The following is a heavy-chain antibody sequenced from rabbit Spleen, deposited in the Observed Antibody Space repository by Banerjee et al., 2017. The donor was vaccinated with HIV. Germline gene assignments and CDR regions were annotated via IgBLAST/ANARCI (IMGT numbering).Heavy chain of an antibody. Sequence: QEHLKESGGGLVQPGGSLKLSCKASGFTLSSYYMCWVRQAPGKGLELIACIDSSSVNTADATWAKGRFTISKTSSTTVTLRMTSLTVADTATYFCARDAAGREDFNLWGPGTLVTVS. CDR2: IDSSSVNT. CDR3: ARDAAGREDFNL. CDR1: GFTLSSYY. D-gene: IGHD4-2*01. V-gene: IGHV1S45*01. J-gene: IGHJ4*01.